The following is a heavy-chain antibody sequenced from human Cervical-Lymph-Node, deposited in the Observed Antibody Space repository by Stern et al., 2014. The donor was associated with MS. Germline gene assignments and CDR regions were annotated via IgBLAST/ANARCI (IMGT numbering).Heavy chain of an antibody. CDR1: GGTFSRYG. D-gene: IGHD1-1*01. CDR3: ARGPYNRDFFEY. Sequence: VQLGESGAKVRKPGSSVKVSCKASGGTFSRYGISWVRQAPGQGLEWMGGISPVVGTADYAEQFQGRVTITADGSTSTAYMELSSLTSADTAVYYCARGPYNRDFFEYWGQGTLVTVSS. V-gene: IGHV1-69*01. J-gene: IGHJ4*02. CDR2: ISPVVGTA.